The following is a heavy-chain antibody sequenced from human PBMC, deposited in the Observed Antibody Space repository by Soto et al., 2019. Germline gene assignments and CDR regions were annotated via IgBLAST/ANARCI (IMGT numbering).Heavy chain of an antibody. CDR1: GDSVSRADSY. Sequence: QVQLQESGPGLVKPSETLSLTCTVSGDSVSRADSYWSWIRQPPGKGLEWIGYIFSSGSTEYNTSLRGRVIISVDTSKNQVSLKLSTVTAADTAVYFCARGMDNNKVGWWGQGTLVTVSA. D-gene: IGHD1-1*01. J-gene: IGHJ4*02. CDR3: ARGMDNNKVGW. V-gene: IGHV4-61*08. CDR2: IFSSGST.